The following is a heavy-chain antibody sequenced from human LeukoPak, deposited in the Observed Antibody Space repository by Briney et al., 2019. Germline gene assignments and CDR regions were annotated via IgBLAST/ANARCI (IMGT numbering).Heavy chain of an antibody. J-gene: IGHJ5*02. Sequence: GESLKISCKGSGYSFSTYWIGWVRQMPGKGLEWMGIIYPGDSDTRYSPSFQGQVTISADKSISTAYLQWTSLKASDTAFYYCARATFVVTGRWWFDPWGQGTLVTVSS. D-gene: IGHD2-21*02. CDR1: GYSFSTYW. CDR2: IYPGDSDT. CDR3: ARATFVVTGRWWFDP. V-gene: IGHV5-51*01.